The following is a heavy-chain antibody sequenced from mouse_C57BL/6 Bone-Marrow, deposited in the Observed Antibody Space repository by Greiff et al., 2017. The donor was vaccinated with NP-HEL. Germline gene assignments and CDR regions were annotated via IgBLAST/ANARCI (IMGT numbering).Heavy chain of an antibody. CDR2: IYPRSGNT. Sequence: QVQLQQSGAELARPGASVKLSCKASGYTFTSYGISWVKQRTGQGLEWIGEIYPRSGNTYYNEKFKGKATLTADKSSSTAYMELRSLTSEDSAVYFCASPDYGKGYFDVWGTGTTVTVSS. CDR3: ASPDYGKGYFDV. CDR1: GYTFTSYG. V-gene: IGHV1-81*01. D-gene: IGHD2-1*01. J-gene: IGHJ1*03.